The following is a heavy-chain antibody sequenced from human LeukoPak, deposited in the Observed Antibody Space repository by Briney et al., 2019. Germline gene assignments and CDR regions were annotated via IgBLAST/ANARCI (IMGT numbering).Heavy chain of an antibody. CDR1: GFTFSTYG. D-gene: IGHD3-22*01. V-gene: IGHV3-21*01. CDR3: ARDRSPLYYDSSGYDF. CDR2: IGSSSSDK. Sequence: PGRSLRLSCAASGFTFSTYGMHWVRRAPGKGLEWVSSIGSSSSDKSYADSVKGRFTISRDNAKNSVDLQMNSLRAEDTAVYYCARDRSPLYYDSSGYDFGGQGTLVTVSS. J-gene: IGHJ4*02.